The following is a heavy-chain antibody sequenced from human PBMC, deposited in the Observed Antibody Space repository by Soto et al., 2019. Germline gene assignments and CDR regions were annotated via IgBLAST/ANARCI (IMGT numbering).Heavy chain of an antibody. D-gene: IGHD3-10*01. CDR3: ARGSTDSYPGSRIFDF. J-gene: IGHJ4*02. V-gene: IGHV3-23*01. CDR2: ITDTGGDT. CDR1: GLALGSRA. Sequence: PGGSLRLSTMAPGLALGSRAMSGFRRAPGEGLEWVSTITDTGGDTKYSDSVRGRFTMSRDNSKKTLYLQMNNLRVKDSALYYFARGSTDSYPGSRIFDFWGRGTLVTVS.